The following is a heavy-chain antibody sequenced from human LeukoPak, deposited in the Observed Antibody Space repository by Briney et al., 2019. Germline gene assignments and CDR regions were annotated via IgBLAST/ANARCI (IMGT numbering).Heavy chain of an antibody. D-gene: IGHD6-19*01. V-gene: IGHV3-21*01. CDR1: GFTFSTYS. CDR2: ISSSSTYI. J-gene: IGHJ4*02. Sequence: GGSLRLSCAASGFTFSTYSMNRVRQAPGKGLEWVSSISSSSTYIYYADSVKGRFTISRDNAKNSLYLQMNSLRAEDTAVYYCARDLNTGYSSGWYIDYWGQGTLVTVSS. CDR3: ARDLNTGYSSGWYIDY.